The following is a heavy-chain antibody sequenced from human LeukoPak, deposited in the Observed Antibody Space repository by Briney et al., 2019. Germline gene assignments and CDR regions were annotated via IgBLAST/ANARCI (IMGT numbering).Heavy chain of an antibody. CDR1: GFSFKSYS. Sequence: PGGSLRLSCAAAGFSFKSYSMNWVRQAPGKGLEWVSFITSTSSDLFYADSVKGRFTVSRDNARNSLYLQMNNLRAEDTAVYHCARAAGHYFDYWGQGSLVTVSS. CDR2: ITSTSSDL. CDR3: ARAAGHYFDY. J-gene: IGHJ4*02. D-gene: IGHD3-10*01. V-gene: IGHV3-21*01.